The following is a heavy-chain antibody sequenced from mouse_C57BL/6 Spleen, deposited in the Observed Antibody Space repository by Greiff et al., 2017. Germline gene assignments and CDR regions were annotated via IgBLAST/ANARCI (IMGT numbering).Heavy chain of an antibody. CDR3: ARDAWDDAMDY. J-gene: IGHJ4*01. Sequence: EVMLVESGGGLVQSGRSLRLSCATSGFTFSDFYMEWVRQAPGKGLEWIAASRNKANDYTTAYSASVKGRFIVSRDTSQSILYLQMNALRAEDTAIYYCARDAWDDAMDYWGQGTSVTVSS. CDR1: GFTFSDFY. V-gene: IGHV7-1*01. CDR2: SRNKANDYTT. D-gene: IGHD4-1*01.